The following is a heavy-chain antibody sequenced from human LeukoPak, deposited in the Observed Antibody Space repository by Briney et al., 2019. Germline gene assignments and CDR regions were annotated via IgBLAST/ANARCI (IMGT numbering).Heavy chain of an antibody. CDR2: IYYSGST. V-gene: IGHV4-31*03. CDR3: ARVGTDYGDYSGAFDI. D-gene: IGHD4-17*01. J-gene: IGHJ3*02. CDR1: GGSISSGGYY. Sequence: SETLSLTCTVSGGSISSGGYYWSWIRQHPGKGLEWIGYIYYSGSTYYNPSLKGRVTISVDTSKNQFSLKLSSVTAADTAVYYCARVGTDYGDYSGAFDIWGQGTMVTVSS.